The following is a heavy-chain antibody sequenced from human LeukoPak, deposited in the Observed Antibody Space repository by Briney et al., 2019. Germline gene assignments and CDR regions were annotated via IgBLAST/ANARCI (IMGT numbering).Heavy chain of an antibody. J-gene: IGHJ4*02. CDR3: ARGKRLPIRFFEWLGNYYFDY. Sequence: SVNVSRKASGYTLTNYLISWLRQAPAQGLEGMGWINAYNGNTNYAKKIQGRVTMTTDTSTSTAYMELRSLRSEVTAVYYCARGKRLPIRFFEWLGNYYFDYWGQGTLVTVSS. V-gene: IGHV1-18*01. D-gene: IGHD3-3*01. CDR2: INAYNGNT. CDR1: GYTLTNYL.